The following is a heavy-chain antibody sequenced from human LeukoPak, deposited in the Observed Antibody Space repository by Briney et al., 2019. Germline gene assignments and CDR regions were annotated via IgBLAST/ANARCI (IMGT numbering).Heavy chain of an antibody. Sequence: GGSLRLSCAASGFTFSDYYMNWIRQAPGKGLEWISYISSSGGTIYYADSVKGRFTISRDNAKDSIYLQMNSLRAEDTAVYYCAGYSSGWFGAFHIWGQGTMVTVSS. D-gene: IGHD6-19*01. CDR3: AGYSSGWFGAFHI. V-gene: IGHV3-11*04. CDR1: GFTFSDYY. J-gene: IGHJ3*02. CDR2: ISSSGGTI.